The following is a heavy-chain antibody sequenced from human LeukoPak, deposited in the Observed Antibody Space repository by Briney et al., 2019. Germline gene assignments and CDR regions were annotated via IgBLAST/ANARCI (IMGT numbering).Heavy chain of an antibody. Sequence: GGSLRLSCAASGFPFSNYWMHWVRQAPGKGLVWLSHITSDGSGTSYADSVKGRFTIPRDNAKYTLYLQMNSLRAEDTAVYYCAKDQGARYYGSGSSWFDPWGQGTLVTVSS. V-gene: IGHV3-74*01. CDR2: ITSDGSGT. CDR1: GFPFSNYW. J-gene: IGHJ5*02. D-gene: IGHD3-10*01. CDR3: AKDQGARYYGSGSSWFDP.